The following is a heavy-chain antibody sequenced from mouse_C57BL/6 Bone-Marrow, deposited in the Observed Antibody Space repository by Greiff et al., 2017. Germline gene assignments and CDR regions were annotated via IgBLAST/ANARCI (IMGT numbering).Heavy chain of an antibody. D-gene: IGHD2-2*01. Sequence: VQLQQSGAELVRPGTSVKVSCKASGYAFTNYLIEWVKQRPGQGLEWIGVINPGSGGTNYNEKFKGKATLTADKSSSTAYMQLSSLTSEDSAVYFYEKTVYYGYDEYYAMDYWGQGTSVTVSS. V-gene: IGHV1-54*01. CDR1: GYAFTNYL. J-gene: IGHJ4*01. CDR3: EKTVYYGYDEYYAMDY. CDR2: INPGSGGT.